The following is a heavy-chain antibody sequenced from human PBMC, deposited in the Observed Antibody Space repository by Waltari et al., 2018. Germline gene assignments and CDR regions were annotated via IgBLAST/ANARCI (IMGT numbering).Heavy chain of an antibody. CDR2: SRSKANSYAT. CDR1: GFTFSGSA. Sequence: EVQLVESGGGLVQPGGSLKLSCAASGFTFSGSAMHWVRQASGKWLEWVGRSRSKANSYATAYAASVKGRFTISRDDSKNTAYLQMNSLKTEDTAVYYCTRRGTYGDPDYWGQGTLVTVSS. J-gene: IGHJ4*02. D-gene: IGHD4-17*01. CDR3: TRRGTYGDPDY. V-gene: IGHV3-73*01.